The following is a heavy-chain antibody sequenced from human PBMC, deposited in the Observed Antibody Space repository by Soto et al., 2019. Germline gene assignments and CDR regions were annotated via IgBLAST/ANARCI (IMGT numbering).Heavy chain of an antibody. V-gene: IGHV3-33*01. D-gene: IGHD3-10*01. CDR2: IWHDGTNE. CDR1: GFTFNRYA. CDR3: VRDPGFGVWNGMDV. J-gene: IGHJ6*02. Sequence: QVQLVESGGGVVQPGRSLRLSCAASGFTFNRYAMHWVRQVPGKGLEWVAVIWHDGTNEYYADSVKGRFSISRDNSKNTLYLQLNSLRAEDTAVYYCVRDPGFGVWNGMDVWGQGTTVIVSS.